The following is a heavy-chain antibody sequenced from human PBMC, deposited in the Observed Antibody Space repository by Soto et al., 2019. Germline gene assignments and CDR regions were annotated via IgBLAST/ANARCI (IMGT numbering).Heavy chain of an antibody. V-gene: IGHV1-8*01. CDR2: MNPNSGET. CDR3: ARVAVAARPRWYNWFDP. Sequence: QEQLVQSGAEVKKPGASVKVSCKTSGYTFTDYDINWVRQATGQGLGWFGWMNPNSGETGYAQKFQGRVTMTRSASLSTAYLELSSLRSEDTAVYYCARVAVAARPRWYNWFDPWGQGTLVTVSS. CDR1: GYTFTDYD. D-gene: IGHD2-15*01. J-gene: IGHJ5*02.